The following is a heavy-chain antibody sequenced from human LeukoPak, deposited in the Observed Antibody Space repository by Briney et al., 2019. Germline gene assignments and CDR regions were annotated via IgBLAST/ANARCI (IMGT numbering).Heavy chain of an antibody. CDR3: AKDLRVSVLLWFGQRPDNWFDP. CDR2: IIGSGGST. J-gene: IGHJ5*02. Sequence: GGSMRLSCAASGFTFSSYAMSWVRQAPGKGLEWVSAIIGSGGSTYYADSVKGRFTISRDNSKNTLYLQMNSLRAEDTAVYYCAKDLRVSVLLWFGQRPDNWFDPWGQGNLVTVSS. V-gene: IGHV3-23*01. D-gene: IGHD3-10*01. CDR1: GFTFSSYA.